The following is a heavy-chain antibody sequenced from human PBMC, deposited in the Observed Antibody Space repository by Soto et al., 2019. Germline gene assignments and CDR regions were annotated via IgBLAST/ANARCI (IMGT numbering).Heavy chain of an antibody. J-gene: IGHJ4*02. D-gene: IGHD3-10*01. V-gene: IGHV1-46*03. CDR2: INPFDGSR. CDR3: SRVDPGETSPFDH. Sequence: SVKVSCKASGYIFTSYYIHWVRQAPGQGLEWMGWINPFDGSRMFAQSFQGRVTMTRDTSTSTVYMEVSSLRSEDTAVYYCSRVDPGETSPFDHWGQGTLVTVSS. CDR1: GYIFTSYY.